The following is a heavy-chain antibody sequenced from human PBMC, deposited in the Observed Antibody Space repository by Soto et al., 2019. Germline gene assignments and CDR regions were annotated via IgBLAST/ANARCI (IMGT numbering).Heavy chain of an antibody. Sequence: EVQLVESGGGLVQPGGSLRLSCAVSAFTFSDHFIDWVRQAPGKGLEWVGRSRDKAHSYTTEYAASVKGRFTISRDDSRNSLYLQMNSLKTEDTAVYYCARNLAYGGGYTFVYWGQGTLVTVSS. V-gene: IGHV3-72*01. CDR3: ARNLAYGGGYTFVY. D-gene: IGHD2-21*01. J-gene: IGHJ4*02. CDR1: AFTFSDHF. CDR2: SRDKAHSYTT.